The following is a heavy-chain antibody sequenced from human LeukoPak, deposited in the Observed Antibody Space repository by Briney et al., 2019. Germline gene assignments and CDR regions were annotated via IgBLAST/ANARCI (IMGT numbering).Heavy chain of an antibody. CDR3: ARKRPWGLSRYFDY. D-gene: IGHD7-27*01. Sequence: PSETLSLTCTVSGGSISSGLYYWSWIRQPAGKGLEWIGRIYTSGSTNYNPSLKSRVTISLDTSKNQFSLKLSSVTAADTAVYYCARKRPWGLSRYFDYWGQGTLVTVSS. CDR2: IYTSGST. J-gene: IGHJ4*02. CDR1: GGSISSGLYY. V-gene: IGHV4-61*02.